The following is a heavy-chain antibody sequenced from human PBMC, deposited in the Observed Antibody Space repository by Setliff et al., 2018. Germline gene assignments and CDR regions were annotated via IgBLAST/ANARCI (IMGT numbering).Heavy chain of an antibody. Sequence: GESLKLSCAASVFPFSISSMHWVRQAPGKGLEWVSSISDSSLHIYYRDSVKGRFTIFRDNAKDSLYLQMNSLRADVTAVYYCARSAANGGHDPFDIWGQGTMVTVSS. CDR1: VFPFSISS. V-gene: IGHV3-21*01. CDR2: ISDSSLHI. J-gene: IGHJ3*02. CDR3: ARSAANGGHDPFDI. D-gene: IGHD2-8*01.